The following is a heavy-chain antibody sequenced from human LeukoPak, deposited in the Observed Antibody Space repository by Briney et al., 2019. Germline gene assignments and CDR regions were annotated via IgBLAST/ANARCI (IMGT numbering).Heavy chain of an antibody. CDR2: INPNSGGT. J-gene: IGHJ4*02. D-gene: IGHD3-9*01. Sequence: ASVQVSCKASGYTFTCYYMHWVRQARGQGRDGMGWINPNSGGTNYAQKFQGRVTMTRDTSISTAYMELSRLRSDDTAVYYCARGYYDILTGYYNPFDFWGQGNLVTVSS. V-gene: IGHV1-2*02. CDR3: ARGYYDILTGYYNPFDF. CDR1: GYTFTCYY.